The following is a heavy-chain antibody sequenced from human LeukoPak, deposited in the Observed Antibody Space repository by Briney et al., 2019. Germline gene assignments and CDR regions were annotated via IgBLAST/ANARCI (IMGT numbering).Heavy chain of an antibody. Sequence: PGGSLRLSCAASGFTFSGYAMNWVRQAPGKGLEWVSSISSSSSYIYYADSVKGRFTISRDNAKNSLYLQMNSLRAEDTAVYYCARGGDFWSGYYGFRGYYYGMDVWGQGTTVTVSS. CDR1: GFTFSGYA. CDR2: ISSSSSYI. CDR3: ARGGDFWSGYYGFRGYYYGMDV. J-gene: IGHJ6*02. D-gene: IGHD3-3*01. V-gene: IGHV3-21*01.